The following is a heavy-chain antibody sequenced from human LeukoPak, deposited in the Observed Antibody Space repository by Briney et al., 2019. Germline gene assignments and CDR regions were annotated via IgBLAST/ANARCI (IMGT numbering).Heavy chain of an antibody. CDR2: IYYSGST. CDR3: AKAIFGDYGDYGVDY. CDR1: GFTFDDYA. D-gene: IGHD4-17*01. J-gene: IGHJ4*02. Sequence: PGGSLRLSCAASGFTFDDYAMHWVRQAPGKGLEWIGYIYYSGSTNYNPSLKSRVTISVDTSKNQSSLKLSSVTAADTALYYCAKAIFGDYGDYGVDYWGQGTLVTVSS. V-gene: IGHV4-59*08.